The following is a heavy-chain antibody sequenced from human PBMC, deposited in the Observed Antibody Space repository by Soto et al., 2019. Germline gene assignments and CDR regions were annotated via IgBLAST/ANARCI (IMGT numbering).Heavy chain of an antibody. V-gene: IGHV1-69*13. CDR2: IIPIFGTA. CDR3: ARGYSSRKSCYTWTQYYYYGIDV. CDR1: GATFSSYA. J-gene: IGHJ6*02. D-gene: IGHD2-2*02. Sequence: GASVRVSCKASGATFSSYAISWVRQAPGQGLEWMGGIIPIFGTANYAQKFQGRVTITADESTSTAYMELSSLRSEDTAVYYCARGYSSRKSCYTWTQYYYYGIDVWGQGTTGTLSS.